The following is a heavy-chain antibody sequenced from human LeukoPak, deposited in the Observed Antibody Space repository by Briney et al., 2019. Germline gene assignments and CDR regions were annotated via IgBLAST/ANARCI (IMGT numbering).Heavy chain of an antibody. J-gene: IGHJ4*02. V-gene: IGHV1-69*13. CDR3: ARELGGYFDY. D-gene: IGHD3-16*01. CDR1: GGTLNTYA. Sequence: SVKVSCKASGGTLNTYAISWVRQAPGQGLEWMGGIIPIFRTTHYAQNFQGRVTLTADESSNTAFMELSSLRSEDTAIYYCARELGGYFDYWGQGTPVTVSS. CDR2: IIPIFRTT.